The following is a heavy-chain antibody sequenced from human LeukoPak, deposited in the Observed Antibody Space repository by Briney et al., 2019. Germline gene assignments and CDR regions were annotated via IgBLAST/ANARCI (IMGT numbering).Heavy chain of an antibody. CDR3: AKAPYYYDSSGYYYDY. Sequence: GGSLRLSCAASGFTFDDYGMSWVRQAPGKGLEWVSGINWNGGSTGYADSVKGRFTISRDNAKNSLYLQMNSLRAEDTAVYYCAKAPYYYDSSGYYYDYWGQGTLVTVSS. D-gene: IGHD3-22*01. CDR2: INWNGGST. V-gene: IGHV3-20*04. CDR1: GFTFDDYG. J-gene: IGHJ4*02.